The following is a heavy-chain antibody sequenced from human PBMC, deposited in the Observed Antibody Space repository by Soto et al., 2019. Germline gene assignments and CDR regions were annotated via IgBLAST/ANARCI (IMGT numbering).Heavy chain of an antibody. CDR2: ISYDGSNK. CDR3: VGGQYYFDY. V-gene: IGHV3-30*03. D-gene: IGHD3-10*01. CDR1: GVPFTTYG. Sequence: QVQLVESGGGVGQPGTSLRLSCAASGVPFTTYGMHWVREAPTKGLDWVAVISYDGSNKYYADSVRGRFTISRDNSKNTLYLQMNSLRPEDTALYYCVGGQYYFDYRGQGTLVTVSS. J-gene: IGHJ4*02.